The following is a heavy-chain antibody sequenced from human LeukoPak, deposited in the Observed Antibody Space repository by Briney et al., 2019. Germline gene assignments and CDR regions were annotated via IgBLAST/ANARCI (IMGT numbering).Heavy chain of an antibody. J-gene: IGHJ3*02. Sequence: ASVKVSCKASGYTFTSYGISWVRQAPGQGLEWMGWISAYNGNTNYAQKLQGRVTMTTDTSTSTAYMELRSLRSDDTAVYYCARKRREYYYDSSGPVAVENAFDIWGQGTMVTVSS. CDR2: ISAYNGNT. D-gene: IGHD3-22*01. CDR1: GYTFTSYG. V-gene: IGHV1-18*01. CDR3: ARKRREYYYDSSGPVAVENAFDI.